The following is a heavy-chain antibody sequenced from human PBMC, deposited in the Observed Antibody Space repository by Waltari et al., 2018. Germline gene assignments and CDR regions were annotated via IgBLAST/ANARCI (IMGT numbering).Heavy chain of an antibody. J-gene: IGHJ3*02. CDR2: ISAYNGNT. Sequence: GQGLEWMGWISAYNGNTNYAQKLQGRVTMTTDTSTSTAYMELRSLRSDDTAVYYCARDGGLSYDYIWGSYRPGDAFDIWGQGTMVIVSS. V-gene: IGHV1-18*01. D-gene: IGHD3-16*02. CDR3: ARDGGLSYDYIWGSYRPGDAFDI.